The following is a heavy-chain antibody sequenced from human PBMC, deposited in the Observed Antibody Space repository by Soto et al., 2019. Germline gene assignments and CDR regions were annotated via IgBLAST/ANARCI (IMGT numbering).Heavy chain of an antibody. D-gene: IGHD1-26*01. CDR2: IIPMVGTA. Sequence: QIQLVQSGAEVKKPGSSVKVSCKASGGTFSTSAVSWVRQAPGQGPEWMGGIIPMVGTAKYAHKFQGRVTIAAGKSTSTAYMELSSLRSEDPAVYYCARDRGGSYPQFDLWCPGTLVTVSS. J-gene: IGHJ4*02. CDR3: ARDRGGSYPQFDL. CDR1: GGTFSTSA. V-gene: IGHV1-69*06.